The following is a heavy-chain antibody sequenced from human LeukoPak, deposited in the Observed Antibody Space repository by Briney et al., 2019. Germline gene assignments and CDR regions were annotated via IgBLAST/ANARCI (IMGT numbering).Heavy chain of an antibody. CDR2: ISYDGSNK. Sequence: PGGSLRLSCAASGFTFGDHYMHWVRQAPGKGLEWVAVISYDGSNKYYADSVKGRFTISRDNSKNTLYLQMNSLRAEDTAVYYCAKDWRITIRGPFDYWGQGTLVTVSS. D-gene: IGHD3-3*01. CDR1: GFTFGDHY. CDR3: AKDWRITIRGPFDY. J-gene: IGHJ4*02. V-gene: IGHV3-30*18.